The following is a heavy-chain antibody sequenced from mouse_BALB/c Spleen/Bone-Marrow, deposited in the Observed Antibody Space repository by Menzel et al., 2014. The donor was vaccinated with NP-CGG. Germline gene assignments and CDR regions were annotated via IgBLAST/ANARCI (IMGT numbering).Heavy chain of an antibody. Sequence: QVQLQQSGPQLVRPGASVKISCKASGYSFISYWMHWVKQRPGQGLEWIGMIDPSDSETRLNQKFKDKATLTVDKSSSTAYMQLSSPTSEDSAVYYCAGVWDEGSYAMDHWGQGTSVTVSS. CDR3: AGVWDEGSYAMDH. CDR1: GYSFISYW. V-gene: IGHV1S127*01. D-gene: IGHD4-1*01. CDR2: IDPSDSET. J-gene: IGHJ4*01.